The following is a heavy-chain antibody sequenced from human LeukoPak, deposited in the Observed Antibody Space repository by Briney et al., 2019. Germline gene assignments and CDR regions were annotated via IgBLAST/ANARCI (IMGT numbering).Heavy chain of an antibody. V-gene: IGHV1-46*01. D-gene: IGHD4-11*01. CDR2: INPSGGST. J-gene: IGHJ5*02. CDR3: AREGGDYSKDRWFDP. Sequence: ASVKVSCKASGYTFTSYYMHWVRQAPGQGLEWMGLINPSGGSTSYAQKFQGRVTMTRDMSTSTVYMELSSLRSEDTAVYYCAREGGDYSKDRWFDPWGQGTLVTVSS. CDR1: GYTFTSYY.